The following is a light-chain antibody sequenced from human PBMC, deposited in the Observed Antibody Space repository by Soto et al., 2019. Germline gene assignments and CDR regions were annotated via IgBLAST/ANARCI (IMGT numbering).Light chain of an antibody. CDR1: QSVSSN. J-gene: IGKJ2*01. V-gene: IGKV3-15*01. Sequence: IVMTQSPARLSLSPGERGTLSCRASQSVSSNLAWYRQTPGQAPRLLIFGASTRATGIPARFSGSGSGTDFTLTISSLQYEDFAVYYCQQYNNWPYTFGQGTKADIK. CDR3: QQYNNWPYT. CDR2: GAS.